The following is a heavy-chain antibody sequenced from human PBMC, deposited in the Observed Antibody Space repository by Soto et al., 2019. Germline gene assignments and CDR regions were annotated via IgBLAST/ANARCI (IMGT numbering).Heavy chain of an antibody. CDR1: GGSISSSNW. CDR3: ASGGYSSSSMYYYYGMDV. Sequence: PSETLPLTCAVSGGSISSSNWWSWVRQPPGKGLEWIGEIYHSGRTNYNPSLKSRVTISVDKSKNQFSLNLSSVTAADTAVYYCASGGYSSSSMYYYYGMDVWGQGTTVTVSS. J-gene: IGHJ6*02. D-gene: IGHD6-6*01. V-gene: IGHV4-4*02. CDR2: IYHSGRT.